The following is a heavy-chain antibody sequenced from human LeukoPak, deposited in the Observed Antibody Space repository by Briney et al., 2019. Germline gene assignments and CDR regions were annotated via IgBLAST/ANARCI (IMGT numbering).Heavy chain of an antibody. V-gene: IGHV1-2*04. CDR1: GYTFTGYY. D-gene: IGHD3-3*01. CDR2: INPNSGGT. CDR3: AREYYDFWSEYYAANYWFDP. J-gene: IGHJ5*02. Sequence: ASVKVSCKASGYTFTGYYMHWVRQAPGQGLEWMGWINPNSGGTNYAQKFQGWVTMTRDTSISTAYMELSRLRSDDTAVYYCAREYYDFWSEYYAANYWFDPWGQGTLVTVSS.